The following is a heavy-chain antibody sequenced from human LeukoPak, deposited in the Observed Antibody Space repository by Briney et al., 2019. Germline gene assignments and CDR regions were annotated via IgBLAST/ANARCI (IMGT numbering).Heavy chain of an antibody. CDR2: INHSGST. CDR3: AGYYYDSSGYYTCDY. D-gene: IGHD3-22*01. V-gene: IGHV4-34*01. CDR1: GGSFSGYY. Sequence: SETLSLTCAVYGGSFSGYYWSWIRQPPGKGLEWIGEINHSGSTNYNPSLKSRVTISVDTSKNQFSLKLSSVTAADTAVYYCAGYYYDSSGYYTCDYWGQGTLVTVSS. J-gene: IGHJ4*02.